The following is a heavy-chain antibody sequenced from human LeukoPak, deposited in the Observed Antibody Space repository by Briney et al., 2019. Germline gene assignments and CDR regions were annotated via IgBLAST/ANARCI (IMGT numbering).Heavy chain of an antibody. CDR2: ISSSSSYI. V-gene: IGHV3-21*01. J-gene: IGHJ6*03. CDR3: ARGDSYGPGNYYYYYMDV. CDR1: GFTFSSYS. Sequence: PGGSLRLSCAASGFTFSSYSMNWVRQAPGKRLEWVSSISSSSSYIYYADSVKGRFTISRDNAKNSLYLQMNSLRAEDTAVYYCARGDSYGPGNYYYYYMDVWGKGTTVTISS. D-gene: IGHD5-18*01.